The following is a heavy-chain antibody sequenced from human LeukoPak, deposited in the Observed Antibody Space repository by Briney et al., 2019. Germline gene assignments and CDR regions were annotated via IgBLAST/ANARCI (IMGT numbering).Heavy chain of an antibody. V-gene: IGHV4-34*01. CDR3: ARGKGDLSMIVMIVTAVEFYFDS. J-gene: IGHJ4*02. CDR1: GGSLSDHD. CDR2: INHRGAI. Sequence: PSETLSLTCAVFGGSLSDHDWSWIRQPPGKGLEWIGEINHRGAINYNPSLKSRVTLSLDTSKNQVSLKLNSLTAADTAVYYCARGKGDLSMIVMIVTAVEFYFDSWGPGTLVTVSS. D-gene: IGHD3-22*01.